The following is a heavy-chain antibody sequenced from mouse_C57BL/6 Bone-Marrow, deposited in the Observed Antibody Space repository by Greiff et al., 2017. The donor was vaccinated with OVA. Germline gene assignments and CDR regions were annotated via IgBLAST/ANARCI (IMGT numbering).Heavy chain of an antibody. CDR2: IWRGGST. CDR3: AKNDDYDYDWFAY. D-gene: IGHD2-4*01. V-gene: IGHV2-5*01. CDR1: GFSLTSYG. Sequence: QVQLKESGPGLVQPSQSLSITCTVSGFSLTSYGVHWVRQSPGKGLEWLGVIWRGGSTDYNAAFMSRLSITKDNSKSQVFFKMNSLQADDTAIYACAKNDDYDYDWFAYWGQGTLVTVSA. J-gene: IGHJ3*01.